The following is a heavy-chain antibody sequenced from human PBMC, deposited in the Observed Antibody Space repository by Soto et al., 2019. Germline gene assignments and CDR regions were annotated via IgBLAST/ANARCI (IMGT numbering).Heavy chain of an antibody. V-gene: IGHV3-23*01. Sequence: GGSLRLSCAASGFTFSSYAMIWVRQAPGKGLEWVSAISGSGGSTYYADSVKGRFTISRDNSKNTLYLQMNSLRAEDTAVYYCAKVVLRFLEWLPYFDYWGQGTLVTVSS. CDR2: ISGSGGST. CDR3: AKVVLRFLEWLPYFDY. J-gene: IGHJ4*02. D-gene: IGHD3-3*01. CDR1: GFTFSSYA.